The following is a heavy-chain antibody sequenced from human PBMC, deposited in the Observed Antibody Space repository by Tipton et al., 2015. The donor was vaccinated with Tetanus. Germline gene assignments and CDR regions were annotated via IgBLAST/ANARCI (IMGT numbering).Heavy chain of an antibody. CDR2: VNQSGST. CDR1: DGSFNAYY. J-gene: IGHJ4*02. CDR3: ARGRTMSGVVAPFDL. Sequence: TLSLTCGVSDGSFNAYYWSWIRQTPGKGLEWIGEVNQSGSTKYNPSFNSRAAISVDTSKSQFSLGVRSVTAADTAVYYCARGRTMSGVVAPFDLWGQGTQVTVSS. D-gene: IGHD3-3*01. V-gene: IGHV4-34*01.